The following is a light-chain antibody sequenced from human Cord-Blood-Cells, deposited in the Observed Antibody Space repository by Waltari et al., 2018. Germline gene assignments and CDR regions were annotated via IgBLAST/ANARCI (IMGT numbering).Light chain of an antibody. V-gene: IGKV3-11*01. Sequence: EIVLTQSPATLSWSPGERANLSCRASQSVSSYLAWYQQKPGHAPRLLIYDASNRATGIPARFSGSGSGTDFTLTISSLEPEDFAVYYCQQRSNWPPIFGGGTKVEIK. CDR3: QQRSNWPPI. CDR1: QSVSSY. J-gene: IGKJ4*01. CDR2: DAS.